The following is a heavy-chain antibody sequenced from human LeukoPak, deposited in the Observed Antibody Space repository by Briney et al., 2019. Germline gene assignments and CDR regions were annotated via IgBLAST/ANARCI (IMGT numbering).Heavy chain of an antibody. CDR2: FYFGGSY. CDR1: GDSISSNNRY. J-gene: IGHJ4*02. CDR3: ASSHSATWYDD. V-gene: IGHV4-39*07. D-gene: IGHD6-13*01. Sequence: SETLSLTCTVSGDSISSNNRYWGWIRQPPGKGLEWIGSFYFGGSYYYSPSLRSRVIISLDTSKNQFSLALNFVTAADTAMYYCASSHSATWYDDWGQGALVTVS.